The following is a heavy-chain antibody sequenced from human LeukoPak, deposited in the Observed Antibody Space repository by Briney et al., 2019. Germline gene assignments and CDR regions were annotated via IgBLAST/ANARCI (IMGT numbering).Heavy chain of an antibody. CDR1: GFTVSSNY. D-gene: IGHD6-19*01. V-gene: IGHV3-53*01. Sequence: GGSLRLSCAASGFTVSSNYMTWVRQAPGKGLEWVSLIYSGGATYYAASVKGRFTISRDNSKNTLSLQMNSLRAEDTAVYYCARGEAVAGTTDDYWGQGTLVTVSS. CDR3: ARGEAVAGTTDDY. J-gene: IGHJ4*02. CDR2: IYSGGAT.